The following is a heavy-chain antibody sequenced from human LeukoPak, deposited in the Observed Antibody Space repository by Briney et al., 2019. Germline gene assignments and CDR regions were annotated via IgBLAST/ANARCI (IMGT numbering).Heavy chain of an antibody. CDR1: GFTFSSYA. Sequence: GGSLRLSCAASGFTFSSYAMHWVRQAPGKGLEWVAVISYDGSNKYYADSVKGRFTISRDNSKNTLYLQMNSLRAEDTAVYYCARDGPFYYDSSGYYPLDYWGQGTLVTVSS. V-gene: IGHV3-30-3*01. J-gene: IGHJ4*02. D-gene: IGHD3-22*01. CDR3: ARDGPFYYDSSGYYPLDY. CDR2: ISYDGSNK.